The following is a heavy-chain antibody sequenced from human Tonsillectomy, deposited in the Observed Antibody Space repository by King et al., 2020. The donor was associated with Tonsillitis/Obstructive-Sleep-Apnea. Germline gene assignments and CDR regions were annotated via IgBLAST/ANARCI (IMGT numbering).Heavy chain of an antibody. CDR3: ARDYDFWSGSNWYFDL. CDR1: GYTFTSYA. CDR2: ITINTGNP. D-gene: IGHD3-3*01. J-gene: IGHJ2*01. Sequence: VQRVESGSELKKPGASVKVSCKASGYTFTSYAMTLVRQAPGKGLESVCWITINTGNPTYAQGFTGRLVFSLDTSVSTAYLQISSLKAEDTAVYYCARDYDFWSGSNWYFDLWGRGTLVTVSS. V-gene: IGHV7-4-1*02.